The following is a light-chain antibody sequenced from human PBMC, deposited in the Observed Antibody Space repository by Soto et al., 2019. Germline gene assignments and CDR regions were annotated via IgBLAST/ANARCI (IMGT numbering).Light chain of an antibody. J-gene: IGLJ1*01. CDR2: EVN. CDR3: SSFTTPTTHV. V-gene: IGLV2-14*01. Sequence: QSALTQPASLSGSPGQSITISCTGTSSDIGAYDYVSWFQQHPGKAPKLMTSEVNNRPSGVSNRFSGSKSGNTAYLTISGLQVEYEAESFCSSFTTPTTHVFGTAPNVTI. CDR1: SSDIGAYDY.